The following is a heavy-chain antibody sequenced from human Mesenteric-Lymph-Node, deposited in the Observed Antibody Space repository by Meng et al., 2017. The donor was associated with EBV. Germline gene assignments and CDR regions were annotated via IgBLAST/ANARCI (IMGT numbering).Heavy chain of an antibody. V-gene: IGHV1-69*06. CDR1: GGTFNDYA. CDR2: IIPIFGTA. CDR3: ARGAGFCSGGSCYSGY. Sequence: QVQLVQSGAEVKKXXXXXMXXCXXSGGTFNDYAFSWVRQAPGQGLEWMGGIIPIFGTANYAQKFQGRVTITADKSTSTAYMELSSLRSEDTAVYYCARGAGFCSGGSCYSGYWGQGTLVTVSS. D-gene: IGHD2-15*01. J-gene: IGHJ4*02.